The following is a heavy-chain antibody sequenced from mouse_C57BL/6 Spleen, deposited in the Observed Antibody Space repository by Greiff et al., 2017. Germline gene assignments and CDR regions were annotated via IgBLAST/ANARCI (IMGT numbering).Heavy chain of an antibody. CDR1: GYTFTSYW. Sequence: QVQLQQPGAELVMPGASVKLSCKASGYTFTSYWMHWVKQRPGQGLEWIGEIDPSDSYTNYNQKFKGKSTLTVDKSSSTAYMQLSSLTSEDSAVYYCAREGLGRENWYFDVWGTGTTVTVSS. CDR3: AREGLGRENWYFDV. V-gene: IGHV1-69*01. J-gene: IGHJ1*03. CDR2: IDPSDSYT. D-gene: IGHD3-3*01.